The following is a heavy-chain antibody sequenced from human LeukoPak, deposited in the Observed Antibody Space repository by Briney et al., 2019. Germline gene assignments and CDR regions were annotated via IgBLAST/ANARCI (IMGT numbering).Heavy chain of an antibody. J-gene: IGHJ4*02. CDR1: GFAFRSYG. CDR3: APLDIVLMVYAKD. CDR2: IRYDGSDK. D-gene: IGHD2-8*01. Sequence: GGSLRLSCGASGFAFRSYGMHWVRQAPGKGLEWVAFIRYDGSDKYYADSVKGRFTISRDNSKNTLYLQMNSLRAEDTAVYYCAPLDIVLMVYAKDWGQGTLVTVSS. V-gene: IGHV3-30*02.